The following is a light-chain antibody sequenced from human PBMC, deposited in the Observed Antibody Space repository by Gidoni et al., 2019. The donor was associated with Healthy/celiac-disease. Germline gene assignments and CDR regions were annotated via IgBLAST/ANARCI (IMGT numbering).Light chain of an antibody. CDR3: QQSYSTPL. Sequence: DIQMTQSPSSLSASVGDRVTITCRASQSISSYLNWYQQKPGKAPKLLIYAGSSLQSGVPSRFSGSGSGTDFTLTISSLQPEEFATYYCQQSYSTPLFGGGTKVEIK. CDR1: QSISSY. J-gene: IGKJ4*01. CDR2: AGS. V-gene: IGKV1-39*01.